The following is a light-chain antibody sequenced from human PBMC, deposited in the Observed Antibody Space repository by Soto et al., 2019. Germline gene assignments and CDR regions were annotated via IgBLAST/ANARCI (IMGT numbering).Light chain of an antibody. J-gene: IGKJ5*01. CDR2: AAS. CDR1: QSISSY. CDR3: QQSYSTPPT. V-gene: IGKV1-39*01. Sequence: DIQMTQSPSSLSSSVGDRVTITCRASQSISSYLNWYKQKPGKAPKLLIYAASSLQSGVPSRFSGSGSGTDFTLTISSLKPEDFETYYCQQSYSTPPTFGQGTRLEIK.